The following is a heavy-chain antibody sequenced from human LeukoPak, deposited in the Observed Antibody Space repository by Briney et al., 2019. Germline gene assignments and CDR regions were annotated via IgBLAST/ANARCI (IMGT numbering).Heavy chain of an antibody. V-gene: IGHV3-74*01. J-gene: IGHJ4*02. CDR3: ARGPSSNWSGLDF. CDR1: GFSFSGHW. D-gene: IGHD6-13*01. Sequence: GGSLRLSCAASGFSFSGHWMHWARQLPGKGLVWVSRISPTGSTTSYADSVKGRFTVSRDNAKNTLYLQVNNLRAENTAVYYCARGPSSNWSGLDFWGQGTLLTVSS. CDR2: ISPTGSTT.